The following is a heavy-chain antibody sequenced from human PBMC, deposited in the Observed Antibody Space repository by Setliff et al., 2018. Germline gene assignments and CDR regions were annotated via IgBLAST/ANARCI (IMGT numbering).Heavy chain of an antibody. CDR2: INDSGST. V-gene: IGHV4-39*01. D-gene: IGHD5-18*01. CDR1: GGSIRGSSYF. Sequence: NPSETLSLTCSVSGGSIRGSSYFWGWIRQPPGEGLEWIGNINDSGSTYYNPSLKSRFTISVDRSKNQVFLRMSSGTAADTSFYYCARMDTDYIMTRVNSYQYYFYMDVWGKGTTVTVSS. J-gene: IGHJ6*03. CDR3: ARMDTDYIMTRVNSYQYYFYMDV.